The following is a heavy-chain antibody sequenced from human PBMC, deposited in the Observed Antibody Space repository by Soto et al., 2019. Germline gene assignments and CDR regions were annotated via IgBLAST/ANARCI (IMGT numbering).Heavy chain of an antibody. D-gene: IGHD6-19*01. CDR2: IYPGDSET. J-gene: IGHJ4*02. CDR3: ARRRYTNAWYTDY. CDR1: GYSFTSYW. Sequence: PGESLKISCKGSGYSFTSYWIGWVRQMPGKGLEWMGIIYPGDSETRYSPSFQGQVTVSADKSISTAYLQWSSLKASDTAVYYCARRRYTNAWYTDYWGQGTLVTVSS. V-gene: IGHV5-51*01.